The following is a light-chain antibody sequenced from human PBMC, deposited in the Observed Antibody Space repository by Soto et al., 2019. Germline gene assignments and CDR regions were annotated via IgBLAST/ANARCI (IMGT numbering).Light chain of an antibody. Sequence: AIQLTQSPSSLSASVGDRVTITCRASQGISSALAWYQQKPGKAPKLLTYDASSLESGVPSRFSGSGSGTEFTLTISSLQPDDFATYYCQQYNSYPWTFGQGTKVDIK. V-gene: IGKV1-13*02. J-gene: IGKJ1*01. CDR1: QGISSA. CDR2: DAS. CDR3: QQYNSYPWT.